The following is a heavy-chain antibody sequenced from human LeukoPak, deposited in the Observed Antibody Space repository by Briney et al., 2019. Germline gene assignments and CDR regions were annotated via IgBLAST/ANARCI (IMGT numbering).Heavy chain of an antibody. J-gene: IGHJ4*02. CDR1: GYSISSGYY. CDR2: INHSGST. Sequence: PSETLSLTCAVSGYSISSGYYWGWIRQPPGKGLEWIGEINHSGSTNYNPSLKSRVTISVDTSKNQFSLKLSSVTAADTAVYYCARGLLWFGESKPYSFDYWGQGTLVTVSS. D-gene: IGHD3-10*01. CDR3: ARGLLWFGESKPYSFDY. V-gene: IGHV4-34*01.